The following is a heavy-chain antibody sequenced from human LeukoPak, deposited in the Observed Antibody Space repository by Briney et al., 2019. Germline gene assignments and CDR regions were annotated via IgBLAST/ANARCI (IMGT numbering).Heavy chain of an antibody. V-gene: IGHV1-2*02. CDR3: ARHASGYDYEHNWFDP. CDR1: GYTFTDYY. CDR2: INPNSGGT. J-gene: IGHJ5*02. D-gene: IGHD5-12*01. Sequence: ASVKVSCKASGYTFTDYYMHWVRQAPGQGLEWVGWINPNSGGTNYAQKFQGRVTMTRDTSISTAYMELSRLRSDDTAVYYCARHASGYDYEHNWFDPWGQGTLVTVSS.